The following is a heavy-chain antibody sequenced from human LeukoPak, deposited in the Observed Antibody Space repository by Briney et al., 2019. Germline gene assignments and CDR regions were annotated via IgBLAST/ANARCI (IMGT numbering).Heavy chain of an antibody. CDR3: ARGLAAAAVVTIDY. CDR1: GGTFSSYA. D-gene: IGHD6-13*01. CDR2: IIPIFGAA. Sequence: SVKVSCKASGGTFSSYAINWVRQAPGQGLEWMAGIIPIFGAAKYAQKFQGRVTITADESTSTAYMELSSLRSEDTAVYYCARGLAAAAVVTIDYWGQGTLVTVSS. V-gene: IGHV1-69*13. J-gene: IGHJ4*02.